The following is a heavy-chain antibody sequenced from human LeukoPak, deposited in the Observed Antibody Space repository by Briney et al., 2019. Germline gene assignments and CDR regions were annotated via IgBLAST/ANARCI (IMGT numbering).Heavy chain of an antibody. J-gene: IGHJ4*02. V-gene: IGHV3-23*01. CDR1: GFTFTTYA. D-gene: IGHD6-6*01. CDR3: AKWKYSNSGIDDY. CDR2: ISDTTGTT. Sequence: GGFLRLSCAASGFTFTTYAMTWVRQAPGKGLEWVSTISDTTGTTYYADSVKGRFTISRDNSKNMLYLQMNSLRAEDTAVYYCAKWKYSNSGIDDYWGQGTLVTVSS.